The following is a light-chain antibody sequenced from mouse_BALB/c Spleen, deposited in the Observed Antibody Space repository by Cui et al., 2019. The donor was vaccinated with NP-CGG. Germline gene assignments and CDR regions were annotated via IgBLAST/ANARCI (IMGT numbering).Light chain of an antibody. J-gene: IGLJ1*01. CDR1: TGAVTTSNY. CDR3: SLWYSNHWV. Sequence: QAVVNQASAPTTSPGETVTLTCRSSTGAVTTSNYANWVQEKPDHLFTGLIGGTKNRAPGVPARFSGSLIGDKAALTITGAQTEDEAIYFCSLWYSNHWVFGGGTKLTVL. V-gene: IGLV1*01. CDR2: GTK.